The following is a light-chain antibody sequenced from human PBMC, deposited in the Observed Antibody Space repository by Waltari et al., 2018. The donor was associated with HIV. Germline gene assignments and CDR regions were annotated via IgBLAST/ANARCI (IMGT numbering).Light chain of an antibody. Sequence: DVVLSQTPLSSPVTLGQPAATSCRSSQSLVHRDGNTYFSWFHQRPGQAPRLLIYKVSNPFSGVPDRISGSGAGTDFTLKISRVEAEDVGIYYCMQDTQTPSFGQGTKLEI. V-gene: IGKV2-24*01. J-gene: IGKJ2*01. CDR1: QSLVHRDGNTY. CDR3: MQDTQTPS. CDR2: KVS.